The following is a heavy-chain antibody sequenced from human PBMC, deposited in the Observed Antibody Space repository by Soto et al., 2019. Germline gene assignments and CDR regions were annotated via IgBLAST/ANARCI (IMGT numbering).Heavy chain of an antibody. D-gene: IGHD3-22*01. V-gene: IGHV3-9*01. Sequence: AGGSLRLSCAASGFTFDDYAMHWVRQAPGKGLGWVSGISWNSGSIGYADSVKGRFTISRDNAKNSLYLQMNSLRAEDTALYYCAKDIGYDYDSSGLAFDYWGQGTLVTVSS. CDR3: AKDIGYDYDSSGLAFDY. CDR2: ISWNSGSI. J-gene: IGHJ4*02. CDR1: GFTFDDYA.